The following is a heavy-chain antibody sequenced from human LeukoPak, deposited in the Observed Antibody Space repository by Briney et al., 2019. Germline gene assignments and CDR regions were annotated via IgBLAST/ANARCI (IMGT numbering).Heavy chain of an antibody. D-gene: IGHD1-1*01. CDR2: ISSSSSTI. Sequence: GGSLRLSCAASGFTFSSYSMNWVRQAPGKGLEWVSYISSSSSTIYYADSVKGRFTISRDNAKNSLYLQMNSLRAEDTAVYYCAREVPGHAFDIWGQGTMVTVSS. J-gene: IGHJ3*02. V-gene: IGHV3-48*04. CDR3: AREVPGHAFDI. CDR1: GFTFSSYS.